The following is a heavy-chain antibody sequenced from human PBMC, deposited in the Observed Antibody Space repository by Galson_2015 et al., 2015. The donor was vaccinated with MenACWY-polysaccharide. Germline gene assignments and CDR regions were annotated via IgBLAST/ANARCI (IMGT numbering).Heavy chain of an antibody. CDR2: INTNTGNP. CDR1: GYTFTNYA. CDR3: ARDPKQEATTVPTGRFDY. J-gene: IGHJ4*02. Sequence: SVKVSCKASGYTFTNYAMNWVRQAPGQGLEWMGWINTNTGNPTYAQGFTGRVVFSLDTSVSTAYLQIRSLKAEDTAVYYCARDPKQEATTVPTGRFDYWGQGTLVTVSS. D-gene: IGHD4-17*01. V-gene: IGHV7-4-1*01.